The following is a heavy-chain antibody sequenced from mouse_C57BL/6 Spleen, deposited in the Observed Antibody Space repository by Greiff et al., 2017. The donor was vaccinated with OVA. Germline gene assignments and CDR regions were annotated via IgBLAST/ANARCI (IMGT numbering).Heavy chain of an antibody. Sequence: VQLQQSGAELARPGASVKMSCKASGYTFTSYTMHWVKQRPGQGLEWIGYINPSSGYTKYNQKFKDKATLTADESSSTAYMQLSSLTSEDSAVYYCAMGGSSPFAYWGQGTLVTVSA. CDR1: GYTFTSYT. V-gene: IGHV1-4*01. CDR2: INPSSGYT. D-gene: IGHD1-1*01. J-gene: IGHJ3*01. CDR3: AMGGSSPFAY.